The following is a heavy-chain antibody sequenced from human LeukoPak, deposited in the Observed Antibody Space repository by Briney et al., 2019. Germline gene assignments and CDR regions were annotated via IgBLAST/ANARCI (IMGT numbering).Heavy chain of an antibody. CDR1: GFTFSNYA. J-gene: IGHJ4*02. D-gene: IGHD3-22*01. CDR3: ARGSDTRGEFDY. Sequence: PGGSLRLSCAASGFTFSNYALLWVRQAPGKGLEWVAVISYDGGNKYYADSVKGRFTVSRDNSKNTLYLQMNSLRAEDTAVYYCARGSDTRGEFDYWGQGTLVTVSS. CDR2: ISYDGGNK. V-gene: IGHV3-30*01.